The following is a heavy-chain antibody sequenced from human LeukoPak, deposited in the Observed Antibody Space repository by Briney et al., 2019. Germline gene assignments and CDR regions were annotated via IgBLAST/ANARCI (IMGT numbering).Heavy chain of an antibody. CDR2: INHSGST. V-gene: IGHV4-34*01. Sequence: SETLSLTCVVYGGSFSGYYWSWIRQPPGKGLEWIGEINHSGSTNYNPSLKSRVTISADTSKNQFSLKLSSVTAADTAVYYCARGVKNYDILTGYSSSYYFDYWGQGTLVTVSS. D-gene: IGHD3-9*01. J-gene: IGHJ4*02. CDR1: GGSFSGYY. CDR3: ARGVKNYDILTGYSSSYYFDY.